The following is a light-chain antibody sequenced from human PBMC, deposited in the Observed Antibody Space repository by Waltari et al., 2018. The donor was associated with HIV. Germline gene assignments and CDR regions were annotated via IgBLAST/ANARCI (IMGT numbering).Light chain of an antibody. J-gene: IGLJ2*01. Sequence: QSALTQPASVSGSPGQSLPIPCPGSSTDSGCSDFFSWYQQHQGKATKLIIYDVVERPSGVSNRFSASKSGNTASLTISGLQPEDEADYYCCSFIGRSTLIFGGGTKVTVV. CDR1: STDSGCSDF. CDR2: DVV. V-gene: IGLV2-23*02. CDR3: CSFIGRSTLI.